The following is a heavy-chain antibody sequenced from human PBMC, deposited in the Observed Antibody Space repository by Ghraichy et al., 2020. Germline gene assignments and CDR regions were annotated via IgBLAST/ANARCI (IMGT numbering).Heavy chain of an antibody. CDR1: GGSVSSSSYY. V-gene: IGHV4-39*01. J-gene: IGHJ4*02. CDR3: ARHTSTGWPIEG. Sequence: SETLSLTCTVPGGSVSSSSYYWGWIRRPPGKGLEWIGNIYYDGSTYYTPSLKSRVTISVDTSKNQFSLRLSSVTAADTAVYYCARHTSTGWPIEGWGQGTLVTVSS. D-gene: IGHD6-19*01. CDR2: IYYDGST.